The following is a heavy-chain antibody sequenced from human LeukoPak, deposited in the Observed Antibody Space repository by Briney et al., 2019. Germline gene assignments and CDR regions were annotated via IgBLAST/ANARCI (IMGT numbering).Heavy chain of an antibody. CDR2: ISYDGSNK. Sequence: GGSLRLSSAASGFTFNNFWMTWVRQAPGKGLEWVAVISYDGSNKYYADSVKGRFTISRDNSKNTLYLQMNSLRAEDTAVYYCAKGIVATLFDSWGQGTLVTVSS. V-gene: IGHV3-30*18. CDR1: GFTFNNFW. CDR3: AKGIVATLFDS. J-gene: IGHJ4*02. D-gene: IGHD5-12*01.